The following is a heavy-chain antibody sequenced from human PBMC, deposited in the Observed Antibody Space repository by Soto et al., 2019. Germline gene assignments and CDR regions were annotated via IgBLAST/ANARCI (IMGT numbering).Heavy chain of an antibody. CDR3: AGFVVPASRNSDFDY. Sequence: SETLSLTCTVSGISVSTSDYYWGWVRQPPWKGLDWIGNIYYSGSTFYNPSLRSRVTLSVDTSKNQFSLRLNSVTVADTAVYFCAGFVVPASRNSDFDYWGQGTLVNVSS. CDR2: IYYSGST. D-gene: IGHD2-15*01. CDR1: GISVSTSDYY. J-gene: IGHJ4*02. V-gene: IGHV4-39*01.